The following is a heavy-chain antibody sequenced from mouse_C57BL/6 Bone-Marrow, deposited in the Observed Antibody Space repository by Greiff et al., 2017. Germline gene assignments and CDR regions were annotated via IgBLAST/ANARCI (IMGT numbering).Heavy chain of an antibody. Sequence: EVQLQQSGPVLVKPGASVKMSCKASGYTFTDYYMNWVKQSPGKSLEWIGVINPYNGGTSYNQKFKGKATLTVDKSSSTAYMELNSLTSEDSAVYYGERSYGYAYYFDYWGQGTTLTVSS. CDR2: INPYNGGT. J-gene: IGHJ2*01. CDR1: GYTFTDYY. CDR3: ERSYGYAYYFDY. D-gene: IGHD2-2*01. V-gene: IGHV1-19*01.